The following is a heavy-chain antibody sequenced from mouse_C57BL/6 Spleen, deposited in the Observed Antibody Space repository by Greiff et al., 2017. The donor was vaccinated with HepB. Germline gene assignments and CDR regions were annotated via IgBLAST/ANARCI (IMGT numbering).Heavy chain of an antibody. Sequence: EVKLQESGPGLVKPSQSLSLTCSVTGYSITSGYYWNWIRQFPGNKLEWMGYISYDGSNNYNQSLKNRITITRDTSKNKFFLKLNSVTTEDTATYYCARKWLTTVVARYFDVWGTGTTVTVSS. V-gene: IGHV3-6*01. CDR2: ISYDGSN. CDR1: GYSITSGYY. J-gene: IGHJ1*03. D-gene: IGHD1-1*01. CDR3: ARKWLTTVVARYFDV.